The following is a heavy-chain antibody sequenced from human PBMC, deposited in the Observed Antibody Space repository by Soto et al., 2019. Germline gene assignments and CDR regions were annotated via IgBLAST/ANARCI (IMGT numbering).Heavy chain of an antibody. Sequence: EVQLVESGGGLVQPGGSLRLSCAASGFTFSSYDMHWVRQATRKGLEWVSAIGTAGDTYYPGSVKGRFTISRENAKNSLYLQMNSLRAGDTAVYYCARGASIVGDGYTDYYYGMDVWGQGTTVTVSS. CDR3: ARGASIVGDGYTDYYYGMDV. CDR2: IGTAGDT. CDR1: GFTFSSYD. V-gene: IGHV3-13*01. D-gene: IGHD3-3*02. J-gene: IGHJ6*02.